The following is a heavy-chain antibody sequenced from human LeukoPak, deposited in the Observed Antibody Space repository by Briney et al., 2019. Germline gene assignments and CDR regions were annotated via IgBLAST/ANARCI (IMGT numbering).Heavy chain of an antibody. CDR3: AREVAAAGTGIDY. D-gene: IGHD6-13*01. CDR2: INHSGST. V-gene: IGHV4-34*01. CDR1: GGSFTDNY. Sequence: SETLSLTCTVSGGSFTDNYWNWIRQSPGKGLEWIGEINHSGSTNYNPSLKSRVTISVDTSKNQFSLKLSSVTAADTAVYYCAREVAAAGTGIDYWGQGTLVTVSS. J-gene: IGHJ4*02.